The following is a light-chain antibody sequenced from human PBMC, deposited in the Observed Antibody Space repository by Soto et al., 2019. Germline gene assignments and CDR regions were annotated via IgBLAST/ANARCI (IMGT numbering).Light chain of an antibody. CDR3: SSYTSSSTVV. Sequence: QSALTQPASVSGSPGQSITISCTGTSSDVGGYNYVSWYQQHPGKAPKLMISNVGDRPSGVSNRFSGSKSGNTASLTISVLQTEDEADYYCSSYTSSSTVVFGGGTKLTVL. V-gene: IGLV2-14*03. J-gene: IGLJ2*01. CDR1: SSDVGGYNY. CDR2: NVG.